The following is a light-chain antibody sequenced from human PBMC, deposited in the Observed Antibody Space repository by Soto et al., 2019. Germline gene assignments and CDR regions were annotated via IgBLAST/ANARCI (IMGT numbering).Light chain of an antibody. J-gene: IGLJ2*01. V-gene: IGLV2-23*01. CDR1: SSDVGSYNL. Sequence: QSALTQPASVSGSPGQSITISCTGTSSDVGSYNLVSWYQQHPGKAPKLMIYEGSKRPSGVSNRFSGFKSGNTASLTISGLQAEDEADYYCCSYAGSPHVVFGGGTKLTVL. CDR3: CSYAGSPHVV. CDR2: EGS.